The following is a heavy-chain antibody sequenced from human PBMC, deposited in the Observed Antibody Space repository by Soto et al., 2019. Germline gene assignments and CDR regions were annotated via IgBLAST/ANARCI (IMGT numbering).Heavy chain of an antibody. V-gene: IGHV4-39*01. CDR1: GVSISSSSYY. Sequence: SETLSLTCTVSGVSISSSSYYWGWIRQPPGKGLEWIGSIYYSGSTYYNPSLKSRVTISVDTSKNQFSLKLSSVTAADTAVYYCATRITMVRGAYGPRGCWFDPWGQGTLVTVSS. CDR2: IYYSGST. CDR3: ATRITMVRGAYGPRGCWFDP. J-gene: IGHJ5*02. D-gene: IGHD3-10*01.